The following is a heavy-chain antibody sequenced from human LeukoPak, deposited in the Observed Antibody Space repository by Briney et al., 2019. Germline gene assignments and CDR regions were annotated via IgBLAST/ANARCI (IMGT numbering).Heavy chain of an antibody. V-gene: IGHV4-4*07. J-gene: IGHJ4*02. Sequence: SETLSLTCTVSGGSISSFYWSWIRQPAGKGLGWIGRIYPTGSTNYNPSLNSRVTMSADTSKNQISLKLSSVTAADTAVYYCARDPSAYPLAGLFDSWGQGSLVTVSS. D-gene: IGHD6-19*01. CDR2: IYPTGST. CDR3: ARDPSAYPLAGLFDS. CDR1: GGSISSFY.